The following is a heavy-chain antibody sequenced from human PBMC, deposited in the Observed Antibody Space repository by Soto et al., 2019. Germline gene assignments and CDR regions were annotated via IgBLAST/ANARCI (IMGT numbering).Heavy chain of an antibody. J-gene: IGHJ3*02. Sequence: SETLSLTCAVSGGSISSSNWWSWVRQPPGKGLEWIGEIYHSGSTNYNPSLKSRVTISVDKSKNQFSLKLSSVTAADTAVYYCARDSGAGSVAATEAFDIWGQGTMDTVSS. CDR2: IYHSGST. D-gene: IGHD6-19*01. V-gene: IGHV4-4*02. CDR3: ARDSGAGSVAATEAFDI. CDR1: GGSISSSNW.